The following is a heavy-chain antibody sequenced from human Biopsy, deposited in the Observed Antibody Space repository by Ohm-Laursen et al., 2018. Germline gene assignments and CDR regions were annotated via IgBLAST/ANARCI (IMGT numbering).Heavy chain of an antibody. CDR3: ATKLTGYFHH. CDR2: ISVYNGNT. Sequence: SVKVSCKASGYTFGNYGISWVRQAPGQGLERMGWISVYNGNTDYPHKFQDRVTVAADTSTSTATMELRSLRSDDTAVYYCATKLTGYFHHWGQGTLVIVSS. J-gene: IGHJ1*01. V-gene: IGHV1-18*01. CDR1: GYTFGNYG. D-gene: IGHD3-9*01.